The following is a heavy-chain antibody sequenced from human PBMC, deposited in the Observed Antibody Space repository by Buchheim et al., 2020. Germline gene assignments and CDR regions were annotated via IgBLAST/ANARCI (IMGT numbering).Heavy chain of an antibody. D-gene: IGHD6-19*01. CDR1: GFTFSSYA. CDR2: ISYDGSNK. CDR3: ARFNRIAVAGEGY. J-gene: IGHJ4*02. V-gene: IGHV3-30*04. Sequence: QVQLVESGGGVVQPGRSLRLSCAASGFTFSSYAMHWVRQAPGKGLEWVAVISYDGSNKYYADSVKGRFPIYRDNSKNTLYLQMNSLRAEDTAVYYCARFNRIAVAGEGYWGQGTL.